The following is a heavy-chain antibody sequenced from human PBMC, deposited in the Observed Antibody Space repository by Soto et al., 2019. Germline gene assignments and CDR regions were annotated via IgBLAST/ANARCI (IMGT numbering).Heavy chain of an antibody. CDR1: GFTFSSYG. D-gene: IGHD2-15*01. Sequence: QVQLVESGGGVVQPGRSLRLSCAASGFTFSSYGMHWVRQAPGKGLEWVAVIWYDGSNKYYADSVKGRFTISRDNSKNTLYLQMNSLRAEETAGYYCARDQKGALGCSGGSCYSGDYYYYYGMDVWGQGTTVTVSS. J-gene: IGHJ6*02. CDR3: ARDQKGALGCSGGSCYSGDYYYYYGMDV. V-gene: IGHV3-33*01. CDR2: IWYDGSNK.